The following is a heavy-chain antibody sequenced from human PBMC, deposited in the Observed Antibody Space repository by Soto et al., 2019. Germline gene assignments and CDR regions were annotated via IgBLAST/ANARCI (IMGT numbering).Heavy chain of an antibody. D-gene: IGHD2-15*01. Sequence: ASVKVSCKASGGTFSSYAISWVRQAPGQGLEWMGGIIPIFGTANYAQKFQGRVTITADESTSTAYMELSSLRSEDTAVYYCARVPGSGGSHTHPWNYYYGMDVWGQGTTVTVSS. V-gene: IGHV1-69*13. CDR1: GGTFSSYA. J-gene: IGHJ6*02. CDR2: IIPIFGTA. CDR3: ARVPGSGGSHTHPWNYYYGMDV.